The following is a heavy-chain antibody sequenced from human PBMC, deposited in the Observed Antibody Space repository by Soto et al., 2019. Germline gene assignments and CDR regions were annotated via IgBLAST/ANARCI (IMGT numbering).Heavy chain of an antibody. J-gene: IGHJ4*02. Sequence: SETLPLTCTVSGGSISSGVYYWSWIRQHPGKGLEWIGYIYYSGSTYYNPSLKSRVTISVDTSKNQFSLKLSSVTAADTAVYYCARSPVVVAAIDYWGQGTLVTVSS. CDR2: IYYSGST. V-gene: IGHV4-31*02. CDR1: GGSISSGVYY. D-gene: IGHD2-15*01. CDR3: ARSPVVVAAIDY.